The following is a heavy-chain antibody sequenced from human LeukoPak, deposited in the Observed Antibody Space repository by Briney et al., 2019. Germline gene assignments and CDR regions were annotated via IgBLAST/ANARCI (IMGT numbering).Heavy chain of an antibody. CDR3: ARDVGGYDFWSAQRGSWFGP. V-gene: IGHV4-39*07. D-gene: IGHD3-3*01. CDR2: IYYSGST. J-gene: IGHJ5*02. CDR1: GGSISSYY. Sequence: PSETLSLTCTVSGGSISSYYWGWIRQPPGKGLEWIGSIYYSGSTYYNPSLKSRVTISVDTSKNQFSLKLSSVTAADTAVYYCARDVGGYDFWSAQRGSWFGPWGQGTLVTVSS.